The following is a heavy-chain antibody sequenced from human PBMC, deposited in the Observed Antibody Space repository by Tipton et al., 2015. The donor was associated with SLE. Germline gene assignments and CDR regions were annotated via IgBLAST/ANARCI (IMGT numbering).Heavy chain of an antibody. V-gene: IGHV4-39*07. CDR1: GGSIRSASSY. CDR3: AQAHLWGSYRYASDI. D-gene: IGHD3-16*02. Sequence: TLSLTCSVSGGSIRSASSYWGWIRQPPGKGLEWIGSIFYNGRTYYNPSLKSRVTISVDKSKNQFSLKLSSVTAADTAVYYCAQAHLWGSYRYASDIWGQGTMVTVSS. CDR2: IFYNGRT. J-gene: IGHJ3*02.